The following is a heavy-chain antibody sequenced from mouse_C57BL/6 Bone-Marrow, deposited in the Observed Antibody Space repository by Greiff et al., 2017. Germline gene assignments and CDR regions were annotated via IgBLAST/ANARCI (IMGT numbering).Heavy chain of an antibody. D-gene: IGHD1-1*01. V-gene: IGHV1-81*01. CDR3: ARVYYYCSSLTMDY. Sequence: VQLQQSGAELARPGASVKLSCKASGYTFTSYGISWVKQRTGQGLEWIGEIYPRSGNTYYNEKFKGKATLTADKSSSTSYMELRSLTSEDSAVYFCARVYYYCSSLTMDYWGQGTSVTVSS. CDR2: IYPRSGNT. CDR1: GYTFTSYG. J-gene: IGHJ4*01.